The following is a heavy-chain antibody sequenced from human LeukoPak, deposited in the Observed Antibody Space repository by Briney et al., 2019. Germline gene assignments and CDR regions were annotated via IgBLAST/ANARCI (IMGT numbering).Heavy chain of an antibody. CDR2: IYYSGST. D-gene: IGHD6-6*01. J-gene: IGHJ4*02. Sequence: SETLSLTCTVSGGSVSSSSYYWGWIRQPPGKGLEWIGYIYYSGSTNYNPSLKSRVTISVDTSKNQFSLKLSSVTAADTAVYYCARDPYGSSSADYWGQGTLVTVSS. V-gene: IGHV4-61*01. CDR3: ARDPYGSSSADY. CDR1: GGSVSSSSYY.